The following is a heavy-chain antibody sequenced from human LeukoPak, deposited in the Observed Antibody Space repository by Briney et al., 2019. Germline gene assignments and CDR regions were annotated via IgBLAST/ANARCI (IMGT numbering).Heavy chain of an antibody. CDR1: GYTFTSYG. D-gene: IGHD3-3*01. J-gene: IGHJ6*03. Sequence: ASVKVSCKASGYTFTSYGISWVRQAPGQGLEWMGWISAYNGNTNYAQKLQGRVTMTTDTSTSTAYMELRSLRSDDTAVYYCARAGFSHDYYYYYMDVWGKGTTVTISS. CDR2: ISAYNGNT. CDR3: ARAGFSHDYYYYYMDV. V-gene: IGHV1-18*01.